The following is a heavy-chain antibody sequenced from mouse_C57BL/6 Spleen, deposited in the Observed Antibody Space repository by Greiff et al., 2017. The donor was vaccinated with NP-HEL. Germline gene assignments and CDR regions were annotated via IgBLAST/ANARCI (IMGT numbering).Heavy chain of an antibody. CDR3: ARPTDYSNYGYFDV. J-gene: IGHJ1*03. V-gene: IGHV1-80*01. CDR2: IYPGDGDT. D-gene: IGHD2-5*01. Sequence: QVQLQQSGAELVKPGASVKISCKASGYAFSSYWMNWVKQRPGKGLEWIGQIYPGDGDTNFNGKFKGKATLTADKSSSTAYMKLSSLTSEDSAVYFCARPTDYSNYGYFDVWGTGTTVTVSS. CDR1: GYAFSSYW.